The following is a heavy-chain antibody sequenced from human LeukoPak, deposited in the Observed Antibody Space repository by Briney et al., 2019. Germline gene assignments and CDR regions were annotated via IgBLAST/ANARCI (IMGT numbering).Heavy chain of an antibody. CDR2: INHSGST. Sequence: SETLSLTCAVYGGSFSGYYWSWIRQPPGKGLEWIGEINHSGSTNYNPSLKSRVAISVDTSKNQFSLKLSSVTAADTAVYYCARHLWFGDLPRHYYYYMDVWGKGTTVTISS. J-gene: IGHJ6*03. CDR1: GGSFSGYY. CDR3: ARHLWFGDLPRHYYYYMDV. V-gene: IGHV4-34*01. D-gene: IGHD3-10*01.